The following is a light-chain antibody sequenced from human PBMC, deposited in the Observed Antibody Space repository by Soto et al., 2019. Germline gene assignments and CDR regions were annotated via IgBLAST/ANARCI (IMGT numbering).Light chain of an antibody. J-gene: IGLJ1*01. CDR3: SSYTSXSTLV. V-gene: IGLV2-14*01. CDR2: EVS. CDR1: SSDVGGYNY. Sequence: QSFLTQPASVSGSPVQSITISCTGTSSDVGGYNYVSWYQQHPGKSPKLMIYEVSNRPSGAANRFSGSKSGNTASLTISGLKAGDEADYYCSSYTSXSTLVFGNGNKVT.